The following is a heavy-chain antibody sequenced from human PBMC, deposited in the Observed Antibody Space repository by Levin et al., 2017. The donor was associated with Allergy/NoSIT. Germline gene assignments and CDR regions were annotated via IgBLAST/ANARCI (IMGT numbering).Heavy chain of an antibody. J-gene: IGHJ6*02. V-gene: IGHV1-8*01. Sequence: ASVKVSCKASGYTFTSYDINWVRQATGQGLEWMGWMNPNSGNTGYAQKFQGRVTMTRNTSISTAYMELSSLRSEDTAVYYCARVFDDVWGSYRYSYYYYGMDVWGQGTTVTVSS. CDR1: GYTFTSYD. CDR3: ARVFDDVWGSYRYSYYYYGMDV. D-gene: IGHD3-16*02. CDR2: MNPNSGNT.